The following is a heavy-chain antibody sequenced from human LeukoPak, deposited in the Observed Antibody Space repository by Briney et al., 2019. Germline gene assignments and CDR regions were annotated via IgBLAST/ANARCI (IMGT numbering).Heavy chain of an antibody. D-gene: IGHD3-10*01. V-gene: IGHV4-34*01. J-gene: IGHJ4*02. CDR2: INHSGST. CDR3: ARGRIGRITMVRGVMPRFDY. CDR1: GGAFRGYY. Sequence: SETLSLTCAVYGGAFRGYYWSWIRQPPGKGLEWIGEINHSGSTNYNPSLKSRVTISVDTSKNQFSLKLSSVTAADTAVYYCARGRIGRITMVRGVMPRFDYWGQGTLVTASS.